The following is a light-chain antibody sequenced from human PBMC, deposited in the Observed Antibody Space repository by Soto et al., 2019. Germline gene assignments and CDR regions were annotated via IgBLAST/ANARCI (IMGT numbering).Light chain of an antibody. V-gene: IGLV2-18*02. Sequence: QSALPQPPSVSVSPGQSVTISCTGTSSDVGYYNRVSWYQQPPGTAPKLMVFEVSNRPSGVSNRFSGSKSGNTASLTISGLQAEDEADYYCSSYTSSSTLSYVFGTGTKVTVL. CDR1: SSDVGYYNR. CDR3: SSYTSSSTLSYV. CDR2: EVS. J-gene: IGLJ1*01.